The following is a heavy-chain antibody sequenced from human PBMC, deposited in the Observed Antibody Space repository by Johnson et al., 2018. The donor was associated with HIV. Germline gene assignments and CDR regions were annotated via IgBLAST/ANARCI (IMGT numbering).Heavy chain of an antibody. CDR1: GFTFSSYW. V-gene: IGHV3-30*02. CDR3: ARGARNDQYDSSGYYNVWSDYPGQDPRGVVGAFDI. J-gene: IGHJ3*02. CDR2: IRYDGSNK. Sequence: QVQLVESGGGLVQPGGSLRLSCAASGFTFSSYWMSWVRQAPGKGLEWVAFIRYDGSNKYYADSVKGRFTISRDNSKNTLYLQMNSLRAEDTAVSYRARGARNDQYDSSGYYNVWSDYPGQDPRGVVGAFDIWGQGTMVTASS. D-gene: IGHD3-22*01.